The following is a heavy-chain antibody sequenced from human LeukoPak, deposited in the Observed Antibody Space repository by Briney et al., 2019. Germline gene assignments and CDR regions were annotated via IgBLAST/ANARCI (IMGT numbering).Heavy chain of an antibody. Sequence: GGSLRLSCAASGFTFSNYAMSWVRQAPGKGLEWVSTISGGGGITYDADFVKGRFTISRDNSKNTLYLQMNSLRAEDTAVYYCAKVVGYCSTTSCYTDYWGQGTLVTVSS. D-gene: IGHD2-2*02. CDR1: GFTFSNYA. CDR3: AKVVGYCSTTSCYTDY. CDR2: ISGGGGIT. J-gene: IGHJ4*02. V-gene: IGHV3-23*01.